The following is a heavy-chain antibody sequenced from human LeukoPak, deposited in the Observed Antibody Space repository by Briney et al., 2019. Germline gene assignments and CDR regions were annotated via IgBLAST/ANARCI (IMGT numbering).Heavy chain of an antibody. CDR3: ARRYGDYIGYFDY. CDR1: GGTFSSYA. J-gene: IGHJ4*02. Sequence: GASVKVSCKASGGTFSSYAISWVRQAPGQGLEWMGRIIPILGIANYAQKFQGRVTITADKSTSTAYMELSSLRSEDTAVYYCARRYGDYIGYFDYWGQGTLVTVSS. V-gene: IGHV1-69*04. CDR2: IIPILGIA. D-gene: IGHD4-17*01.